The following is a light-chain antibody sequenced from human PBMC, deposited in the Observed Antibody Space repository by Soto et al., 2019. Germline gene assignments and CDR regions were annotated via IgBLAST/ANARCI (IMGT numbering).Light chain of an antibody. V-gene: IGLV3-25*03. J-gene: IGLJ2*01. CDR2: KDS. CDR1: ALPKQY. Sequence: SYELTQPPSVSASPGQTARITCSGDALPKQYAYWYQQKPGQAPVLVIYKDSERPSGIPERFSGSSSGTTVTLTISGVQAEDEADYYCQSADSSGTSLFGGGTKLTVL. CDR3: QSADSSGTSL.